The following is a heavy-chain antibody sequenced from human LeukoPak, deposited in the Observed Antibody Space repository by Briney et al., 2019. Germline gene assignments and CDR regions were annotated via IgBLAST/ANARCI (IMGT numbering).Heavy chain of an antibody. Sequence: GESLKISCKGSGYSFTSYWIGWVRQMPGKGLEWMGIIYPGDSDTRYSPSFQGQVTISADKSISTAYLQWSSPKASDTAMYYCARLSRYSSRFRWFDPWGQGTLVTVSS. CDR3: ARLSRYSSRFRWFDP. J-gene: IGHJ5*02. V-gene: IGHV5-51*01. D-gene: IGHD6-13*01. CDR2: IYPGDSDT. CDR1: GYSFTSYW.